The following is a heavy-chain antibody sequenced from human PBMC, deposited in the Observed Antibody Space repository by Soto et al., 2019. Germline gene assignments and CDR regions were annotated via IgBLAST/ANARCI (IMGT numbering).Heavy chain of an antibody. CDR1: GGTFSSYA. D-gene: IGHD3-10*01. CDR2: IIPIFGTA. Sequence: QVQLVQSGAEVKKPGSSVKVSCKASGGTFSSYAISWVRQAPGQGLEWMGGIIPIFGTANYAQKFQGRVTITADESTSTAYMELRSLSSEDTAVYYCARPYYYGSGSSNYYYYGMDVWGQGTTVTVSS. V-gene: IGHV1-69*01. CDR3: ARPYYYGSGSSNYYYYGMDV. J-gene: IGHJ6*02.